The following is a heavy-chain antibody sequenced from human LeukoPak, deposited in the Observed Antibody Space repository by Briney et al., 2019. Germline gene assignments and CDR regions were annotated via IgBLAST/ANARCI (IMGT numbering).Heavy chain of an antibody. V-gene: IGHV4-59*01. CDR2: IYYSGST. D-gene: IGHD3-3*01. Sequence: SETLYLTCTVSGGSISSYYWSWIRQPPGKGLEWIGYIYYSGSTNYNPSLKSRVTISVDTSKNQFSLKLSSVTAADTAVYYCASGITIRGFDYWGQGTLVTVSS. CDR1: GGSISSYY. J-gene: IGHJ4*02. CDR3: ASGITIRGFDY.